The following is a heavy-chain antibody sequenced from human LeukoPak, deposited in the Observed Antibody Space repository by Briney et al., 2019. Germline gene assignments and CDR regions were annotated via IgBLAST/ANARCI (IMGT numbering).Heavy chain of an antibody. CDR3: ATVTAAAGRAGDY. D-gene: IGHD6-13*01. CDR2: FDPEDGET. J-gene: IGHJ4*02. V-gene: IGHV1-24*01. Sequence: ASVKVSCKVSGYTLTELSMHWGRQAPGKGLEWMGGFDPEDGETIYAQKFQGRVTMTEDTSTDTAYMELSSLRSEDTAVYYCATVTAAAGRAGDYWGQGTLVTVSS. CDR1: GYTLTELS.